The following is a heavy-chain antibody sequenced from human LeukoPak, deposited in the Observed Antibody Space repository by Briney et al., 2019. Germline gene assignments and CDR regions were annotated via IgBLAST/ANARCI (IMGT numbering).Heavy chain of an antibody. CDR1: GFTFSSYA. Sequence: PGGSLRLSCAASGFTFSSYAMSWVRQAPGKGLEWVSAISGSGGSTYYADSVKGRFTISRDNSKNTLYLQMNSLRAEDTTVYYCAKDLWAGSGGYAFDIWGQGTMVTVSS. J-gene: IGHJ3*02. D-gene: IGHD1-14*01. CDR2: ISGSGGST. CDR3: AKDLWAGSGGYAFDI. V-gene: IGHV3-23*01.